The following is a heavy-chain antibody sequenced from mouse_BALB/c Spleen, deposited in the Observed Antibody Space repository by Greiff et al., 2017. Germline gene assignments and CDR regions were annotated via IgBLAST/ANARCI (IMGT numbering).Heavy chain of an antibody. D-gene: IGHD1-1*01. CDR2: IDPSDSET. CDR1: GYSFTSYW. CDR3: ASLYGSSYNYFDD. Sequence: VQLQQSGPQLVRPGASVKISCKASGYSFTSYWMHWVKQRPGQGLEWIGMIDPSDSETRLNQKFKDKATLTVDKSSSTAYMQLSSPTSEDSAVYYCASLYGSSYNYFDDWGQGTTLTVSS. V-gene: IGHV1S126*01. J-gene: IGHJ2*01.